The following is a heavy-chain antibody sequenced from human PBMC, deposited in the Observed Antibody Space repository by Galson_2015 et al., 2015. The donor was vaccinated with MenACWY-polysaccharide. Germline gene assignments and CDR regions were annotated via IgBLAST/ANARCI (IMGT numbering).Heavy chain of an antibody. CDR3: ARGGGRFPENYYFDY. Sequence: SLRLSCAASGFTFSSYAMNWVRQAPGKGLEWVSAISDSDGRSTSYADSVKGRFTTSRDNAKNTLYLQMNSLSAEDTAVYYCARGGGRFPENYYFDYWGQGTLVTVSS. D-gene: IGHD3-16*01. J-gene: IGHJ4*02. CDR2: ISDSDGRST. V-gene: IGHV3-74*01. CDR1: GFTFSSYA.